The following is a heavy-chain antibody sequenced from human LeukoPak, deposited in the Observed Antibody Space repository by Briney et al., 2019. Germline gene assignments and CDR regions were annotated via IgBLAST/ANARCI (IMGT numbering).Heavy chain of an antibody. CDR2: IGTAGDT. Sequence: GGSLRLSCAASGFTFSSYDMHWVRQAAGKGLEWVSAIGTAGDTYYPGSVKGRFTISRENAKNSLYLQMNSLRAGDTAVYYCARGRSAAEFDYWGQGTLVTVSS. J-gene: IGHJ4*02. CDR1: GFTFSSYD. CDR3: ARGRSAAEFDY. V-gene: IGHV3-13*01. D-gene: IGHD6-13*01.